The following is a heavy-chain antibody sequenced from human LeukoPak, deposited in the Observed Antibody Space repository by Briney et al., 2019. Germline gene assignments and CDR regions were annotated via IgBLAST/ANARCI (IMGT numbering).Heavy chain of an antibody. CDR1: GLSFRSAW. V-gene: IGHV3-15*07. CDR3: TTRGYCSGANCYSDY. D-gene: IGHD2-15*01. Sequence: PGGSLRLSCAVSGLSFRSAWMNWVRQAPGKGLEWVGRIKSKTDGGTAEFAATVRSRFNISRDDSKKTVYLHLSSLTTEDTAVYYCTTRGYCSGANCYSDYWGQGTLVTVSS. CDR2: IKSKTDGGTA. J-gene: IGHJ4*02.